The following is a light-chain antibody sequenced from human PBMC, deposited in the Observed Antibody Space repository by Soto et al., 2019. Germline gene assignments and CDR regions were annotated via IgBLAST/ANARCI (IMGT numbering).Light chain of an antibody. Sequence: DIQMTQSPSTLSASVGDRVTITCRASQSISYWLAWYQQRPGKAPRLLIYKASSLQSGVPSRFRGSGSGTYFTLTISSLQPDDFATSFCLQYNYYPLTFGGGTKVAIK. CDR3: LQYNYYPLT. J-gene: IGKJ4*01. CDR1: QSISYW. V-gene: IGKV1-5*03. CDR2: KAS.